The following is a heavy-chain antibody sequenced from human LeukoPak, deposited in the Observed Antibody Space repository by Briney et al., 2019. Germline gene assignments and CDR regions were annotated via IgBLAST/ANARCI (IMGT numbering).Heavy chain of an antibody. Sequence: PGGSLRLSCAASGFTFSSYAMHWVRQAPGKGLEYVSAISSNGGSTYYANSVKGRFTISRDNSKNTLYLQMGSLRAEDMAVYYCAREGGSPIKLWYYWGQGTLVTVSS. V-gene: IGHV3-64*01. CDR3: AREGGSPIKLWYY. J-gene: IGHJ4*02. CDR2: ISSNGGST. CDR1: GFTFSSYA. D-gene: IGHD1-26*01.